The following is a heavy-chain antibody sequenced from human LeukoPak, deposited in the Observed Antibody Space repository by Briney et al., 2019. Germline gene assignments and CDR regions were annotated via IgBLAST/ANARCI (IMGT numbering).Heavy chain of an antibody. CDR2: IIPIFGTA. D-gene: IGHD1-7*01. Sequence: GSSVKVSCKASGGTFSSYAISWVRQAPGQGLEWMGGIIPIFGTANYAQKFQGRVTITADESTSTAYMELSSLRSEDTAVYYCARRAVDWNYVYDAFDIWGQGTMVTVSS. J-gene: IGHJ3*02. CDR3: ARRAVDWNYVYDAFDI. CDR1: GGTFSSYA. V-gene: IGHV1-69*01.